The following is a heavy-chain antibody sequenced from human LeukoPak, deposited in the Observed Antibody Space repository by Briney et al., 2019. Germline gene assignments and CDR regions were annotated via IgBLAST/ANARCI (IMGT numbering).Heavy chain of an antibody. J-gene: IGHJ4*02. CDR3: ARQAVSYSTYNLAN. CDR2: INHSGST. Sequence: PSETLSLTCAVYGGSFSGYYWSWIRQPPGKGLEWIGEINHSGSTNYNPSLKSRVTISVDTSKNQFSLKLSSVTAADTAVYYCARQAVSYSTYNLANWGRGTRLTFSS. CDR1: GGSFSGYY. D-gene: IGHD1-1*01. V-gene: IGHV4-34*01.